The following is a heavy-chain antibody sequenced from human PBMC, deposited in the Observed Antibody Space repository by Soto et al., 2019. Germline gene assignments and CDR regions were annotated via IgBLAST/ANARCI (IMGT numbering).Heavy chain of an antibody. Sequence: QVQLVQSGAEVKKPGSSVKVSCKASGGTFSSYTISWVRQAPGQGLEWMGRIIPILGIANYAQKFQGRVTITADTSTTTAYKEQSSLRSEDTAEYYCASGVQRSGWYYVDYWGQGTLVTVSS. CDR3: ASGVQRSGWYYVDY. V-gene: IGHV1-69*02. CDR2: IIPILGIA. J-gene: IGHJ4*02. D-gene: IGHD6-19*01. CDR1: GGTFSSYT.